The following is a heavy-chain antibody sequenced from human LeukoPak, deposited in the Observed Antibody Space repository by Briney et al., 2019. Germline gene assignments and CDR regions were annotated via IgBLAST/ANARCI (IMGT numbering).Heavy chain of an antibody. Sequence: SETLSLTCTVSGGSISSGSYYWSWIRQPAGKGLEWIGRIYTSGSTNYNPSLKSRVTISVDTSKNQFSLKLSSVTAADTAVYYCAREGSPYYYDSSGYYDDYWGQGTLVTVSS. CDR3: AREGSPYYYDSSGYYDDY. D-gene: IGHD3-22*01. J-gene: IGHJ4*02. CDR2: IYTSGST. V-gene: IGHV4-61*02. CDR1: GGSISSGSYY.